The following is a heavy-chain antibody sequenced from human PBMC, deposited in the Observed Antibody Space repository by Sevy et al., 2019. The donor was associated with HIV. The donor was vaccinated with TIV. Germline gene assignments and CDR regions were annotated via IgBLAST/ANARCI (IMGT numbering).Heavy chain of an antibody. CDR3: ARVLVRFGVVIPVYYGMDV. D-gene: IGHD3-3*01. V-gene: IGHV3-21*01. Sequence: GGSLRLSCAASGFTFSSYSMNWVRQAPGKGLEWVSSISSSSSYIYYADSVKGRFTISRDNAKNSLYLQMNSLRAEDTAVYYCARVLVRFGVVIPVYYGMDVWGQGTTVTVSS. CDR2: ISSSSSYI. CDR1: GFTFSSYS. J-gene: IGHJ6*02.